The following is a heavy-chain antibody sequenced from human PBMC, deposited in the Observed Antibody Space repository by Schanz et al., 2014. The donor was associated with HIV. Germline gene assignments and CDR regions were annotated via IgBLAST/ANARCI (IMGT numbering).Heavy chain of an antibody. D-gene: IGHD3-10*01. J-gene: IGHJ6*02. Sequence: QVQLVQSGAEVQKPGSSVKVSCKASGGTFSDYAISWVRQAPGQGLEWMGGIIPIFGTVKYTQKFQGRVTITADESTSTAYMELSSLRSEDTAMYYCARVPDYNYYYGMDVWGQGTTVTVSS. CDR2: IIPIFGTV. CDR1: GGTFSDYA. CDR3: ARVPDYNYYYGMDV. V-gene: IGHV1-69*01.